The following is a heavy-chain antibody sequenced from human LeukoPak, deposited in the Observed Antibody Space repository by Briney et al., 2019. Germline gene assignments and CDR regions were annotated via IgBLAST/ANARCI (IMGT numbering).Heavy chain of an antibody. D-gene: IGHD4-23*01. V-gene: IGHV4-39*01. J-gene: IGHJ4*02. CDR2: IYYSGST. CDR3: ARQGLDGGAFY. Sequence: SETLSLTCTASGGSISSSSYYWGWIRQPPGKGLEWIGSIYYSGSTYYNPSLKSRVTISVDTSKNQFSLKLSSVTAADTAVYYCARQGLDGGAFYWGQGTLVTVSS. CDR1: GGSISSSSYY.